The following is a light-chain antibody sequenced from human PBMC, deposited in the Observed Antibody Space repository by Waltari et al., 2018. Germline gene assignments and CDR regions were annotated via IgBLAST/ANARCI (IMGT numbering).Light chain of an antibody. CDR2: DDI. Sequence: SYVLTQPPSVSVAPGRTARITCGGNNIGTKTAHWYQQKPGQAPVMVVYDDIARPSGTPERFSGSNAGNTATLIINRVEAVDEADYYCQVWDIDSDPSVVFGGGTKLTVL. CDR3: QVWDIDSDPSVV. CDR1: NIGTKT. V-gene: IGLV3-21*03. J-gene: IGLJ2*01.